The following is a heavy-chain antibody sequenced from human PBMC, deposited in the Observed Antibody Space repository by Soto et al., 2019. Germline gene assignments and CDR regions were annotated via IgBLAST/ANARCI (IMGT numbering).Heavy chain of an antibody. Sequence: GGSLRLSCAASGFTFSSYSMNWVRQAPGKGLEWVSSISSSSSYIYYADSVKGRFTISRDNAKNSLYLQMDSLRVEDSALYYCARPKGGDYFDYWGQGALVTVSS. V-gene: IGHV3-21*04. D-gene: IGHD3-10*01. J-gene: IGHJ4*02. CDR1: GFTFSSYS. CDR2: ISSSSSYI. CDR3: ARPKGGDYFDY.